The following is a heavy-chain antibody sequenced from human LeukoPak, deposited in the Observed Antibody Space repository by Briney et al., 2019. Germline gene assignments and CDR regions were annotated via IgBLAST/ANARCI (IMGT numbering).Heavy chain of an antibody. J-gene: IGHJ4*02. CDR2: INPSGGST. V-gene: IGHV1-46*01. D-gene: IGHD6-19*01. CDR1: GYTFTSYY. Sequence: ASVKVSCKASGYTFTSYYMHWVRQAPGQGLEWMGIINPSGGSTSYAQKFQGRVTMTRDTSTSTVYMELSSLRSEDTAVYYCARVRRAGYSSGCLDYWGQGTLVTVSS. CDR3: ARVRRAGYSSGCLDY.